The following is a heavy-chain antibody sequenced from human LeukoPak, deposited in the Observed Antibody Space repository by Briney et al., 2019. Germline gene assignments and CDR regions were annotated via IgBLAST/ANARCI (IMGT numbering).Heavy chain of an antibody. CDR1: GGSISSGDYY. V-gene: IGHV4-30-4*08. Sequence: SQTLSLTCTVSGGSISSGDYYWSWIRQPPGKGLEWIGYIYYSGSTYYNPSLKSRVTISVDTSKNQFSLKLSSVTAADTAVYYCARGRDYYGSGSYYNGGYWGQGTLVTVSS. J-gene: IGHJ4*02. CDR3: ARGRDYYGSGSYYNGGY. CDR2: IYYSGST. D-gene: IGHD3-10*01.